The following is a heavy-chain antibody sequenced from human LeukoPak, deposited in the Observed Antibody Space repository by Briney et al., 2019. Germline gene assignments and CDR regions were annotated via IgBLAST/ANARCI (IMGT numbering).Heavy chain of an antibody. CDR2: IYNSGST. CDR3: ARAVAVPYYYYGMDV. J-gene: IGHJ6*02. D-gene: IGHD6-19*01. V-gene: IGHV4-30-4*01. Sequence: PSETLSLTCTVSGDSISSGDYFWSWIRQPPGKGLEWVGYIYNSGSTHYNPSLKSRVTISEDPSKNQFSLRLRSLTVGDTAVYYCARAVAVPYYYYGMDVWGQGTTVIVSS. CDR1: GDSISSGDYF.